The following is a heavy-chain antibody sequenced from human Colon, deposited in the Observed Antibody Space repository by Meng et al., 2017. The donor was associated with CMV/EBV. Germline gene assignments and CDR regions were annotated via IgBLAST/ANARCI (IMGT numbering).Heavy chain of an antibody. CDR3: VRHPSGRYVNWFDP. CDR1: GYKFNNYW. J-gene: IGHJ5*02. Sequence: GGSLRLSCKASGYKFNNYWIGWVRQMPGKGLEWMGSIYPGDSDSRYSPPFEGRVTISADKSISIAFLQWNSLRASDTAMYYCVRHPSGRYVNWFDPWGQGTLVTVSS. D-gene: IGHD1-26*01. V-gene: IGHV5-51*01. CDR2: IYPGDSDS.